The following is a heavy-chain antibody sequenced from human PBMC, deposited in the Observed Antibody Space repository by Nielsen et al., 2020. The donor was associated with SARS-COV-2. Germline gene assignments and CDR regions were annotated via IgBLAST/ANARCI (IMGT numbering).Heavy chain of an antibody. D-gene: IGHD3-9*01. V-gene: IGHV3-53*01. CDR3: AKGADDILTGYYAYYYYYYMDV. J-gene: IGHJ6*03. Sequence: VRQAPGKGLEWVSVIYSDGITYYADSVKGRFTISRHNSKNTLYLQMNSLRAEDTAVYYCAKGADDILTGYYAYYYYYYMDVWGKGTTVTSP. CDR2: IYSDGIT.